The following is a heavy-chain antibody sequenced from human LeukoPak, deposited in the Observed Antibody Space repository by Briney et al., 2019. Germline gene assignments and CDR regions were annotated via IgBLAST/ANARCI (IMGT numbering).Heavy chain of an antibody. CDR2: INHSGST. Sequence: SETLSLTCAVYGGSFSGSYWSWIRQPPGKGLERIGEINHSGSTNYNPSLKSRVTISVDTSKNQFSLKLSSVTAADTAVYYCASSITMVRGVKENWFDPWGQGTLVTVSS. J-gene: IGHJ5*02. V-gene: IGHV4-34*01. CDR3: ASSITMVRGVKENWFDP. D-gene: IGHD3-10*01. CDR1: GGSFSGSY.